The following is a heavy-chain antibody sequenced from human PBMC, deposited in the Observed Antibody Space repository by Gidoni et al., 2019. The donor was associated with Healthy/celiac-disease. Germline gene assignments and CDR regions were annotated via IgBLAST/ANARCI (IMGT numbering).Heavy chain of an antibody. CDR1: GGSFSGYY. V-gene: IGHV4-34*01. CDR2: INHSGST. D-gene: IGHD4-17*01. J-gene: IGHJ6*02. Sequence: QVQLQQWGAGLLKPSETLSLTCAVYGGSFSGYYWSWIRQPPGKGLEWIGEINHSGSTNYNPSLKSRVTISVDTSKNQFSLKLSSVTAADTAVYYCGTTYADYYYGMDVWGQGTTVTVSS. CDR3: GTTYADYYYGMDV.